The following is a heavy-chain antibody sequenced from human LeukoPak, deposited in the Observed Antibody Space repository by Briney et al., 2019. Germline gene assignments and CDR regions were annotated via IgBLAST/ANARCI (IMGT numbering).Heavy chain of an antibody. Sequence: ASVKVSCKASGYTFTGYYMHWVRQAPGQGLEWMGWINPNSGGTNYAQKFQGRVTMTRDTSISTAYMELSRLRSGDTAVYYCARHGSNLRELSHFDYWGQGTLVTVSS. CDR3: ARHGSNLRELSHFDY. CDR2: INPNSGGT. V-gene: IGHV1-2*02. J-gene: IGHJ4*02. CDR1: GYTFTGYY. D-gene: IGHD1-26*01.